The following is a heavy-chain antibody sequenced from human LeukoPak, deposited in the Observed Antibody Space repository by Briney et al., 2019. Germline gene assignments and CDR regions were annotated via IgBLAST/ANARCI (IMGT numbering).Heavy chain of an antibody. CDR3: ARGGDCGGDCFDAFDI. D-gene: IGHD2-21*01. Sequence: GGSLSLSCAASGFTFSSYSMNWVRQAPGKGLEWVSSISSSSSYIYYADSVKGRFTISRDNAKNSLYLQMNSLRAEDTAVYYCARGGDCGGDCFDAFDIWGQGTMVTVSS. CDR1: GFTFSSYS. CDR2: ISSSSSYI. J-gene: IGHJ3*02. V-gene: IGHV3-21*01.